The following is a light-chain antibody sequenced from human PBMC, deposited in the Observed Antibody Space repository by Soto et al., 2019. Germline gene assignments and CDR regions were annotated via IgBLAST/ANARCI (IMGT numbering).Light chain of an antibody. CDR3: RSYTSSRTFVV. Sequence: QSVLTQPASVSGSPGQSITISCTGTSSDVGGYNYVSWYQQHPGKAPKLMIYDVSNRPSGVSNRFSGSKSGNTASLTISGLQAEDEADYYCRSYTSSRTFVVFGGGTQLTVL. CDR2: DVS. V-gene: IGLV2-14*01. CDR1: SSDVGGYNY. J-gene: IGLJ2*01.